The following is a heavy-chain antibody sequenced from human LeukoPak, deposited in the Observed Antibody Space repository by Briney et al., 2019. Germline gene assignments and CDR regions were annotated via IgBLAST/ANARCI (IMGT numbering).Heavy chain of an antibody. CDR1: GGTFSSYA. D-gene: IGHD7-27*01. Sequence: SVKVSCKASGGTFSSYAFTWVRQAPGQGLDWMGRIIPIFGTANYAQKFQGRVTITTDEPTSTAYMELSSLRSEDTAVYYCARVMHGDLDDYYYYMDVWGKGTTVTVSS. J-gene: IGHJ6*03. V-gene: IGHV1-69*05. CDR3: ARVMHGDLDDYYYYMDV. CDR2: IIPIFGTA.